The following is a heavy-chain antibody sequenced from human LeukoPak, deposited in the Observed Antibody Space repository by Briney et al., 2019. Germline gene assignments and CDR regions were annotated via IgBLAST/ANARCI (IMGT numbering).Heavy chain of an antibody. D-gene: IGHD2-2*01. CDR2: IYYSGST. J-gene: IGHJ5*02. CDR3: ARGGGVVPAAPYLTANWFDP. V-gene: IGHV4-31*03. Sequence: PSQTLSLTCTVSGGSISSGGYYWSWIRQHPGKGLEWIGYIYYSGSTYYNPSLKSRVTISVDTSKNQFSLKLSSVTAADTAVYYCARGGGVVPAAPYLTANWFDPWGQGTLVIVSS. CDR1: GGSISSGGYY.